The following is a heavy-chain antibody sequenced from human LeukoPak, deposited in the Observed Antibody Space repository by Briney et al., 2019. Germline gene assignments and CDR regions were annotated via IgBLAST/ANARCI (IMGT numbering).Heavy chain of an antibody. J-gene: IGHJ4*02. D-gene: IGHD6-13*01. CDR2: ISWNSGSI. CDR3: AKDMGIGSSWYSGGFDY. CDR1: GFTFDDYA. Sequence: GGSLRLSCAASGFTFDDYAMHWVRQAPGKGLEWVSGISWNSGSIGYADPVKGRFTISRDNAKNSLYLQMNSLRAEDTALYYCAKDMGIGSSWYSGGFDYWGQGTLVTVPS. V-gene: IGHV3-9*01.